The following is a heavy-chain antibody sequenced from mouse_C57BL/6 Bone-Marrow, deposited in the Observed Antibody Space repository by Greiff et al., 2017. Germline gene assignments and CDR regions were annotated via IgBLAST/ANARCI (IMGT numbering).Heavy chain of an antibody. CDR2: INPNNGGT. Sequence: EVKLMESGPELVKPGASVKISCKASGYTFTDYYMNWVKQSHGKSLEWIGDINPNNGGTSYNQKFKGKATLTVDKSSSTAYMELRSLTSEDSAVYYCARYSNYGFAYWGQGTLVTVSA. D-gene: IGHD2-5*01. J-gene: IGHJ3*01. V-gene: IGHV1-26*01. CDR1: GYTFTDYY. CDR3: ARYSNYGFAY.